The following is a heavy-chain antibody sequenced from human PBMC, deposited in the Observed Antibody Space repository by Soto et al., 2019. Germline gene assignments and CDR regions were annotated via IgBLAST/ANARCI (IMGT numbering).Heavy chain of an antibody. D-gene: IGHD2-2*01. CDR1: GYTFTGYY. V-gene: IGHV1-2*04. Sequence: GASVKVSCKASGYTFTGYYMHWVRQAPGQGLEWMGWINPNSGGTNYAQKFQGWVTMTRDTSISTAYMELSRLRSDDTAVYYCARGAAYCSSNSCYKTKRYYYYGMDVWGQGTTVTVSS. J-gene: IGHJ6*02. CDR3: ARGAAYCSSNSCYKTKRYYYYGMDV. CDR2: INPNSGGT.